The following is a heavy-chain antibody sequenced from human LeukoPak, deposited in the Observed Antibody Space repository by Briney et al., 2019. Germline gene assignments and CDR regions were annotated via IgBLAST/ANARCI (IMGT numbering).Heavy chain of an antibody. D-gene: IGHD4-17*01. CDR1: GFTFSSYE. CDR2: ISSSGSTI. Sequence: GGSLRLSCAASGFTFSSYEMNWVRQAPGKGLEWVSYISSSGSTIYYADSVKGRFTISRDNAKNSLYLQMNSLRAEDTAVHYCAVYGDYDWFDPWGQGTLVTVSS. V-gene: IGHV3-48*03. CDR3: AVYGDYDWFDP. J-gene: IGHJ5*02.